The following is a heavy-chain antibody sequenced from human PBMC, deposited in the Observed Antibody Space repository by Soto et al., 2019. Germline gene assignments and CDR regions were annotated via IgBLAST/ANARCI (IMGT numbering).Heavy chain of an antibody. J-gene: IGHJ6*03. V-gene: IGHV4-34*01. CDR2: INDSGNI. CDR3: ARGLILWFGELSRRGGYYYYMDV. Sequence: QVQLQQGGAGLLKPSETLSLTCAVYGRSFSGYQWTWIRQTPGKGLEWIGEINDSGNINYNPSLKSRVTIFLDTPKKQISPKPSSVTAAETAVYYCARGLILWFGELSRRGGYYYYMDVWGEGTTVIVSS. D-gene: IGHD3-10*01. CDR1: GRSFSGYQ.